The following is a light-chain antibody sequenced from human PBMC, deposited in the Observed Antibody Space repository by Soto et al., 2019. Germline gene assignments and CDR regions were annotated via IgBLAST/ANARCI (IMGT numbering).Light chain of an antibody. CDR1: ANVVGGHNY. J-gene: IGLJ1*01. V-gene: IGLV2-11*01. CDR2: DVT. CDR3: YSYAGTYTFV. Sequence: SVLTQPRSVSGSPGQSATISCPGTANVVGGHNYVSLYQQHPGEAPKLLIYDVTERPSGVPDRFSGSKSGNTASLTISGLQTEDEADYYCYSYAGTYTFVFGTGTKVTVL.